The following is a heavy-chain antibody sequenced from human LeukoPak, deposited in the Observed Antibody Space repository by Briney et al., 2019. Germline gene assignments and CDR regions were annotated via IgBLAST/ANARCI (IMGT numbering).Heavy chain of an antibody. CDR1: GFTVSSNY. D-gene: IGHD6-13*01. V-gene: IGHV3-53*01. CDR3: ARRGSNTWLFDY. Sequence: QPGGSLRLSCAASGFTVSSNYMSWVRQAPGKGLGWVSLIYSGGNTYYADSVKGRFTISRDNSKNTLYLQMNSLRAEDTAMYYCARRGSNTWLFDYWGQGTLVTVSS. CDR2: IYSGGNT. J-gene: IGHJ4*02.